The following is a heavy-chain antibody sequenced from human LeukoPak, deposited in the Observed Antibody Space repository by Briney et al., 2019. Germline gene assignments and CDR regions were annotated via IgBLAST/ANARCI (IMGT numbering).Heavy chain of an antibody. Sequence: PGGSLRLSCAASGFTFSSYAMHWVRQAPGKGLEWVAVISYDGSNKYYADSVKGRFTISRDNSKNTLYLQMNSLRAEDTAVYYCARPSIVGANRWFDPWGQGTLVTVSS. CDR1: GFTFSSYA. D-gene: IGHD1-26*01. J-gene: IGHJ5*02. CDR2: ISYDGSNK. CDR3: ARPSIVGANRWFDP. V-gene: IGHV3-30-3*01.